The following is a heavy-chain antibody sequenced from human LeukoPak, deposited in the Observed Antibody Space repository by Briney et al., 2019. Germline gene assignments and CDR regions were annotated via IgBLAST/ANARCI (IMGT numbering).Heavy chain of an antibody. CDR2: ISSSSSYI. CDR3: ARSFLSIAAAATDY. CDR1: GFTFSSYS. D-gene: IGHD6-13*01. Sequence: GGSLRLSCAASGFTFSSYSMNWVRQAPGKGLEWVSSISSSSSYIYYADSVKGRFTISRDNAKNSLYLQMNSRRAEDTAVYYCARSFLSIAAAATDYWGQGTLVTVSS. V-gene: IGHV3-21*01. J-gene: IGHJ4*02.